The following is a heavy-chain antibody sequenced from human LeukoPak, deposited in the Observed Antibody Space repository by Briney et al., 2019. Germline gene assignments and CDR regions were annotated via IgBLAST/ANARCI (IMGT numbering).Heavy chain of an antibody. CDR1: GGTFSSYA. Sequence: GASVKVSCKASGGTFSSYAISWVRQAPGQGLEWTGRIIPILGIANYAQKFQGRVTITADKSTSTAYMELSSLRSEDTAVYYCAKDSYPLRGVINRWGQGTLVTVSS. D-gene: IGHD3-10*01. J-gene: IGHJ4*02. CDR3: AKDSYPLRGVINR. CDR2: IIPILGIA. V-gene: IGHV1-69*04.